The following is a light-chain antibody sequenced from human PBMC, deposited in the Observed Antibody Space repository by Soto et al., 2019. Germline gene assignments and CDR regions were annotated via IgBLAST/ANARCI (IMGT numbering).Light chain of an antibody. V-gene: IGKV1-33*01. Sequence: DIQLTQSPSTLSSSVGDRVTITCQASEDINNYLNWYQQKPGKAPKLLIYDASDLETGVPSRFSGSVSGSDFTFTISNVQPEDAATYFCQQLNSYPLTFGQGTRLEIK. CDR1: EDINNY. CDR2: DAS. J-gene: IGKJ5*01. CDR3: QQLNSYPLT.